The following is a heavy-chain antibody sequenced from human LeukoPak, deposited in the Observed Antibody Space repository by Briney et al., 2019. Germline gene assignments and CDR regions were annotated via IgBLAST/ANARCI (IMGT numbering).Heavy chain of an antibody. CDR3: ARDNYHTF. V-gene: IGHV3-74*01. Sequence: QAGGSLRLSCAASVFTFSNSWMHWVRQAPGKGLVWVSRIDTDGTNTHYADSVKGRFSISRDNAKNTLYLQMNSLRAEDTAVYYCARDNYHTFWGQGTMVTVSS. D-gene: IGHD5-24*01. J-gene: IGHJ3*01. CDR2: IDTDGTNT. CDR1: VFTFSNSW.